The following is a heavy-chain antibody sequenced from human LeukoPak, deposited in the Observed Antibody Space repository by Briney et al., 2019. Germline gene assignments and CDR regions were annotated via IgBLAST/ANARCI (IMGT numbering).Heavy chain of an antibody. CDR3: ARDRTMVRGVINY. V-gene: IGHV3-7*01. Sequence: GGSLRLSCVGYGFTFSSYWMSWVRQAPGKGLELVANIKQHGSEKYYVDSVKGRFTISRDDAKNSLYLEMNSLRAEDTAVYYCARDRTMVRGVINYWGQGTLVTVSS. CDR1: GFTFSSYW. CDR2: IKQHGSEK. J-gene: IGHJ4*02. D-gene: IGHD3-10*01.